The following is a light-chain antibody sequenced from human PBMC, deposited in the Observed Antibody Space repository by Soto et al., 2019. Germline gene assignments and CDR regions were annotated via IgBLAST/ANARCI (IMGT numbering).Light chain of an antibody. CDR2: DAS. CDR3: QQYNSYPWT. CDR1: QSISSW. Sequence: DIQMTQSPSTLSASVGDRVTITCRASQSISSWLAWYQQKPGKAPKLLIYDASSLASGVPSRFSGSGSGTEFTLTISSLQPDDFATYYCQQYNSYPWTFGLGTKLEIK. J-gene: IGKJ1*01. V-gene: IGKV1-5*01.